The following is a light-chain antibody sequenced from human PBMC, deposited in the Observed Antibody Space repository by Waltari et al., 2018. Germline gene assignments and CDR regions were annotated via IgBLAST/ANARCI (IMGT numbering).Light chain of an antibody. V-gene: IGKV3-20*01. J-gene: IGKJ1*01. Sequence: EIVLTQSPGTLSLSPGERATLSCRASQSIIKYLSWYQKKPGQAPRILIYHTSIRAAGIPDRFSGSGSGTDFSLFISRLEPEDFAVYYCQHYVSLPATFGQGTKVEIK. CDR2: HTS. CDR1: QSIIKY. CDR3: QHYVSLPAT.